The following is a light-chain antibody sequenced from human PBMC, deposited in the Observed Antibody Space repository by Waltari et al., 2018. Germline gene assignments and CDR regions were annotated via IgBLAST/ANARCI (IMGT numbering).Light chain of an antibody. CDR2: ENY. V-gene: IGLV1-51*02. J-gene: IGLJ7*01. Sequence: QSGLTQPPSLSAAPGQKVTISCSGTSSNIGNNYVAWYQQIPGTVPKLLIYENYNRPSGIPDRFSGSRSGTSATLVITGLLTGDEADDYCGTWDSSLSGAVFGGGTHLTVL. CDR3: GTWDSSLSGAV. CDR1: SSNIGNNY.